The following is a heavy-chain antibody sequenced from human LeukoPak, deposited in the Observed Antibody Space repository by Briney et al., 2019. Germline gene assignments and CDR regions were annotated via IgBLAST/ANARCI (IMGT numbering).Heavy chain of an antibody. V-gene: IGHV3-66*01. J-gene: IGHJ4*02. CDR1: GFTVGSNY. CDR3: ARGSEGYYSGGSCSLRY. Sequence: GGSLRLSCAASGFTVGSNYMSWVRQAPGQGLEWVSVIYSGGSTYYADSVKGRFTISRDNSKNTLYLQMNSLRAEDTAVYYCARGSEGYYSGGSCSLRYWGQGTLVTVSS. D-gene: IGHD2-15*01. CDR2: IYSGGST.